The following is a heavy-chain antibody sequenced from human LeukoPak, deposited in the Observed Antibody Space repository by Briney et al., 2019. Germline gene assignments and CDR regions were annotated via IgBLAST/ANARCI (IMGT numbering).Heavy chain of an antibody. D-gene: IGHD3-3*01. CDR2: IYYSGST. CDR3: ARDQDDFWSGPSYSMDV. V-gene: IGHV4-31*03. CDR1: GGSISSGGYY. Sequence: SQTLSLTCTASGGSISSGGYYWSWIRQHPGKGLEWIGYIYYSGSTYYNPSLKSRVTISVDTSKNQFSLKLSSVTAADTAVYYRARDQDDFWSGPSYSMDVWGQGTTVTVSS. J-gene: IGHJ6*02.